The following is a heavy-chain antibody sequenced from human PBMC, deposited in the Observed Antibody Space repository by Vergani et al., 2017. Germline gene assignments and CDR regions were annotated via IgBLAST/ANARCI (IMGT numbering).Heavy chain of an antibody. CDR3: ASRDITIFGXVIIRGYYYYGMDV. V-gene: IGHV1-69*01. J-gene: IGHJ6*02. D-gene: IGHD3-3*01. CDR1: GGTFSSYA. CDR2: IIPIFGTA. Sequence: QVQLVQSGAEVKKPGSSVKVSCKASGGTFSSYAISWVRQAPGQGLEWMGGIIPIFGTANYAQKFQGRVTITADESTSTAYMELGSLRSEDTAVYYCASRDITIFGXVIIRGYYYYGMDVWGQGTTVPVSS.